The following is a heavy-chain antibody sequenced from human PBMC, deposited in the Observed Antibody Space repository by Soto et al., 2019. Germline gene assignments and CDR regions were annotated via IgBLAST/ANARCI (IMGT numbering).Heavy chain of an antibody. CDR2: INPNNGNR. CDR1: GYSFSSYG. Sequence: QVQLEQSGAELRKPGASVKVSCKASGYSFSSYGMNWVRQAPGQGLEWMGWINPNNGNRNYAQKFEDRVTMTTATSXXTVFLELRSLKSDDTAIYYCARDRLRGYDSSGFYSWGQGTLVTVSS. D-gene: IGHD3-22*01. J-gene: IGHJ4*02. V-gene: IGHV1-18*01. CDR3: ARDRLRGYDSSGFYS.